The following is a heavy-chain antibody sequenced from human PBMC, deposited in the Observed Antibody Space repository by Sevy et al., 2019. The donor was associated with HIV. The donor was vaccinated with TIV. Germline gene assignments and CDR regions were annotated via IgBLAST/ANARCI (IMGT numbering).Heavy chain of an antibody. Sequence: GGSLRLSCAASGFSFDDYAMHWDRQAPGKGLEWVSGISWNSGSKDYADSVKGRFTISRDNAKNSLYLQMNSLRAEDMALYYCTKGGIGYAFDIWGQGTMVTVSS. CDR1: GFSFDDYA. CDR3: TKGGIGYAFDI. CDR2: ISWNSGSK. J-gene: IGHJ3*02. D-gene: IGHD6-13*01. V-gene: IGHV3-9*03.